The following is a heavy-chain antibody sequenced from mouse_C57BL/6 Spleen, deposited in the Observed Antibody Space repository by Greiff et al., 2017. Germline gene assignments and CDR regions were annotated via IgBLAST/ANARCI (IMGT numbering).Heavy chain of an antibody. CDR2: INPNNGGT. CDR1: GYTFTDYN. V-gene: IGHV1-18*01. J-gene: IGHJ1*03. Sequence: EVKLVESGPELVKPGASVKIPCKASGYTFTDYNMDWVKQSHGKSLEWIGDINPNNGGTIYNQKFKGKATLTVDKSSSTAYMELRSLTSEDTAVYYCARSITTVVEYFDVWGTGTTVTVSS. CDR3: ARSITTVVEYFDV. D-gene: IGHD1-1*01.